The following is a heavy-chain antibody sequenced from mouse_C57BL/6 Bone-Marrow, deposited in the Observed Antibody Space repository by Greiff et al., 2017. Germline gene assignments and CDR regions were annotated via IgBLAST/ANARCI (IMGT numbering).Heavy chain of an antibody. CDR2: ILPGSGST. D-gene: IGHD1-1*01. Sequence: QVHVKQSGAELMKPGASVKLSCKATGYTFTGYWLEWVKQRPGPGLEWIGEILPGSGSTNYNEKFKGKATFTADTSSNTAYMQLSSLTTEDAAIYYFARDSHYYGSSYDYFDYWGQGTTLTVSS. J-gene: IGHJ2*01. V-gene: IGHV1-9*01. CDR3: ARDSHYYGSSYDYFDY. CDR1: GYTFTGYW.